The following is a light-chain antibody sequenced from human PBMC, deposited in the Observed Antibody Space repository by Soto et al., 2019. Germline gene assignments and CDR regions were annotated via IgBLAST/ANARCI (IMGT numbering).Light chain of an antibody. CDR3: GTYDNSLATRL. CDR1: TSNIGNNY. CDR2: DND. J-gene: IGLJ2*01. V-gene: IGLV1-51*01. Sequence: QSVLTQPPSMSAAPGQKVTISCSGSTSNIGNNYVSWYQQLPGTAPQLLIYDNDKRPSGIPDRFSGSKSGTSATLGITGLQTGDEADYYCGTYDNSLATRLFGGGTKLTVL.